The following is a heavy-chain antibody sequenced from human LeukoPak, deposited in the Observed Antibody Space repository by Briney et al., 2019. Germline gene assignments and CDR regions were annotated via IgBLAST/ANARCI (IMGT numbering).Heavy chain of an antibody. Sequence: SETLSLTCTVSGGSISSYYWSWIRQPPGKGLEWIGYIYYSGSTNYNPSLKSRVTISVDTSKNQFSLKLSSVTAADTAVYYCARGGDGSSQNFDYWGQGTLVTVSS. D-gene: IGHD6-13*01. CDR3: ARGGDGSSQNFDY. CDR1: GGSISSYY. J-gene: IGHJ4*02. CDR2: IYYSGST. V-gene: IGHV4-59*12.